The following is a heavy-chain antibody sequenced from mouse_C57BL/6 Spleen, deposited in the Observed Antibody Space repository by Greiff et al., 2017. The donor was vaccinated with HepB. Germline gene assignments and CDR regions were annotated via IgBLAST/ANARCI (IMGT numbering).Heavy chain of an antibody. CDR2: IDPSDSET. V-gene: IGHV1-52*01. D-gene: IGHD3-1*01. CDR3: ARLGYEYAMDY. CDR1: GYTFTSYW. Sequence: VQLQQPGAELVRPGSSVKLSCKASGYTFTSYWMHWVKQRPIQGLEWIGNIDPSDSETHYNQKFKDKATLTVDKSSSTAYMQLSSLTSDDSAVYYCARLGYEYAMDYWGQGTSVTVSS. J-gene: IGHJ4*01.